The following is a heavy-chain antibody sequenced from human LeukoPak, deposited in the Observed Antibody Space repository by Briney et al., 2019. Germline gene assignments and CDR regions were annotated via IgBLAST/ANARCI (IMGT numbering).Heavy chain of an antibody. V-gene: IGHV5-51*01. Sequence: GESLKISCKGSGYSFTSYWIGWVRQMPGKGLEWMGIIYPGDSDTRYSPSFQGQVTISADKSISTAYLQWSSLKASDTAMYYCAREHPYYYDSSGTALTAEIKYYFDYWGQGTLVTVSS. CDR2: IYPGDSDT. CDR3: AREHPYYYDSSGTALTAEIKYYFDY. J-gene: IGHJ4*02. D-gene: IGHD3-22*01. CDR1: GYSFTSYW.